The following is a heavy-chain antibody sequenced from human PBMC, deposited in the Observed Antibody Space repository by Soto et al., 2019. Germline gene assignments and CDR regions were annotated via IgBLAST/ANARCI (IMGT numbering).Heavy chain of an antibody. CDR3: ARGAAVAGGNNCFDP. Sequence: QVQLVQSGAEVRKPGSSVKVSCKASGGTFSRHAISWVRQAPGQGLEWMGGIIPIFGTANHAQKFQGRVTIIADESTSTVYMELRSLRSEDTAVYYCARGAAVAGGNNCFDPWGQGTLVTVSS. V-gene: IGHV1-69*01. CDR2: IIPIFGTA. D-gene: IGHD6-19*01. CDR1: GGTFSRHA. J-gene: IGHJ5*02.